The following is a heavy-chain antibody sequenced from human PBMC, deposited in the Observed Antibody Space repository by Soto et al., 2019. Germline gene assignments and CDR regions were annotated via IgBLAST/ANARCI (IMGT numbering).Heavy chain of an antibody. CDR2: TYYRSRWYN. V-gene: IGHV6-1*01. CDR3: ASELQYYVSSDSHLDY. D-gene: IGHD3-16*01. Sequence: SQTLSLTCAISGDSVSGNSAAWNWIRQSPSRGLEWLGRTYYRSRWYNDYAVSVKSRITVTPDTSKNQFSLHLNSVTPEDTAVYYCASELQYYVSSDSHLDYWGQGALVTVSS. J-gene: IGHJ4*02. CDR1: GDSVSGNSAA.